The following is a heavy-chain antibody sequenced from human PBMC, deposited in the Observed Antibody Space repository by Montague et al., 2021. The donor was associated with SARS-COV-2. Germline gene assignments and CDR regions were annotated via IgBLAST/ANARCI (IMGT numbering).Heavy chain of an antibody. D-gene: IGHD3-22*01. J-gene: IGHJ5*02. Sequence: SETLSLTCAVYGGSVSDYYWSWIRQPPGKGLEWIGEIKHSGSTNYNPSLKSRVTTSVDTSKNQFSLKLTSVTAADTAVYYCARRPRITMIVVVITDIWFDPWGQGTLVTVSS. CDR1: GGSVSDYY. CDR2: IKHSGST. CDR3: ARRPRITMIVVVITDIWFDP. V-gene: IGHV4-34*01.